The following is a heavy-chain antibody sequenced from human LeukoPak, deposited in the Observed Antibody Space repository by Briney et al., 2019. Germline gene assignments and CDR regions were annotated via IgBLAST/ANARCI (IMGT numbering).Heavy chain of an antibody. D-gene: IGHD2-2*01. CDR1: GFTFSTYW. Sequence: GGSLRLSCAASGFTFSTYWMSWVRQAPGKGLEWVANIKQDGSDKYYVDSVKGRCTISRDNANNSLYLQMNSLRAEDTAVYYCARGVVPAANVAYWGQGTLVTVSS. CDR3: ARGVVPAANVAY. V-gene: IGHV3-7*04. J-gene: IGHJ4*02. CDR2: IKQDGSDK.